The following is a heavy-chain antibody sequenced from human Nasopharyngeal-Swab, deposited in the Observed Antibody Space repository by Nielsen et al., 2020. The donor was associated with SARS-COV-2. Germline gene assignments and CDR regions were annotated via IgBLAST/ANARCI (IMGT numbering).Heavy chain of an antibody. D-gene: IGHD6-19*01. V-gene: IGHV4-39*01. CDR2: IYYSGST. Sequence: WIRQPPGKGLEWIGSIYYSGSTYYNPSLKNRVTISVDTSKNQFSLKLGSVTAADTAVYYCARPRGSGWYREAFDIWGQGTMVTVSS. CDR3: ARPRGSGWYREAFDI. J-gene: IGHJ3*02.